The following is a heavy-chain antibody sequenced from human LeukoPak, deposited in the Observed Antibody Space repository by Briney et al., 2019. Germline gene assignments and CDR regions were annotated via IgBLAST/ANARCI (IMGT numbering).Heavy chain of an antibody. CDR3: ARGVPYYYYYYMDV. CDR1: GGSISSYY. CDR2: INHSGST. J-gene: IGHJ6*03. V-gene: IGHV4-34*01. Sequence: PSETLSLTCTVSGGSISSYYWSWIRQPPGKGLEWIGEINHSGSTNYNPSLKSRVTISVDTSKNQFSLKLSSVTAADTAVYYCARGVPYYYYYYMDVWGKGTTVTVSS.